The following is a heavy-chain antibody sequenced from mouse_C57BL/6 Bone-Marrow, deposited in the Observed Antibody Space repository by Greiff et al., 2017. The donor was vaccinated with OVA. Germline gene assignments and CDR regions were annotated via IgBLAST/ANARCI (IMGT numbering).Heavy chain of an antibody. CDR3: ARYSSGSSYYFDY. D-gene: IGHD3-2*02. J-gene: IGHJ2*01. V-gene: IGHV1-82*01. Sequence: VQGVESGPELVKPGASVKISCKASGYAFSSSWMNWVKQRPGKGLEWIGRIYPGDGDTNYNGKFKGKATLTADKSSSTAYMQLSSLTSEDSAVYFCARYSSGSSYYFDYWGQGTTLTVSS. CDR1: GYAFSSSW. CDR2: IYPGDGDT.